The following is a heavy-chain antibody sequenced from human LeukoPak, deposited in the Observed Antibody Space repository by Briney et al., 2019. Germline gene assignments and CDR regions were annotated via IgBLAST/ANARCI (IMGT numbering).Heavy chain of an antibody. J-gene: IGHJ4*02. CDR3: ARAARSFHSSYYFDY. CDR2: IYSGGST. D-gene: IGHD6-6*01. V-gene: IGHV3-53*01. CDR1: GFSFNAYN. Sequence: PGGSLRLSCAASGFSFNAYNMDWVRQAPGKGLEWVSVIYSGGSTYYADSVKGRFTISRDNSKNTLYLQMNSLRAEDTAVYYCARAARSFHSSYYFDYWGQGTLVTVSS.